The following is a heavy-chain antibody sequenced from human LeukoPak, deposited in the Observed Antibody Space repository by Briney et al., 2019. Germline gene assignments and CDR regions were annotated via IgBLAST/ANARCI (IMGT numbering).Heavy chain of an antibody. Sequence: SETLSLTCTVSGGSISSYYWSWIRQPPGKGLEWIGYIYYSGSTNYNPSLKSRVTISVDTSKNQFSLKLSSVTAADTAVYYCARAPGIAEKYYDYWGQGTLVTVSS. J-gene: IGHJ4*02. CDR3: ARAPGIAEKYYDY. V-gene: IGHV4-59*01. CDR2: IYYSGST. D-gene: IGHD6-13*01. CDR1: GGSISSYY.